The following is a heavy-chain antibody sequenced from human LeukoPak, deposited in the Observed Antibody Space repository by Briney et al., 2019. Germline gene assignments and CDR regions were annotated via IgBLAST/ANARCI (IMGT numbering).Heavy chain of an antibody. CDR3: AKSYRTFGSSGFYHFDY. D-gene: IGHD3-22*01. V-gene: IGHV3-23*01. CDR2: ITDGGGTT. Sequence: GGSLRLSCAASGFTFSNYAMTWVRQAPGKGLEWVSSITDGGGTTYYADSVKGRFTISRDNSNNTLYLQLSSLRADDTAVYFCAKSYRTFGSSGFYHFDYWGPGTLVTVSS. CDR1: GFTFSNYA. J-gene: IGHJ4*02.